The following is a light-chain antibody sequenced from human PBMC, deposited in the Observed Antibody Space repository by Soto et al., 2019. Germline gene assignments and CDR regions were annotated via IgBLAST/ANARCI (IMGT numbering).Light chain of an antibody. CDR2: WAS. Sequence: DIVMTQSPDSLAVSPGERATFNCKSSQSLLFNVNNKNYLAWYQQKLGQPPKLLIYWASARESGVPDRFSGRGSETNFTLTISRLQAEDGAVYYCQQYFATPLTFGGGTRVEI. CDR1: QSLLFNVNNKNY. V-gene: IGKV4-1*01. CDR3: QQYFATPLT. J-gene: IGKJ4*01.